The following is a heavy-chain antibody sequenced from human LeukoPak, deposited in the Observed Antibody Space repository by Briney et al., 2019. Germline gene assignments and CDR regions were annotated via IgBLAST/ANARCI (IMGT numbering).Heavy chain of an antibody. Sequence: GASVKVSCKASGYTFTSYGISWVRQAPGQGLEWMGWISAYNGNTNYAQKLQGRVPMTTDTSTSTAYMELRSLRSDDTAVYCCARAGAPTPWGSYRHGDYYYYMDVWGKGTTVTVSS. J-gene: IGHJ6*03. CDR2: ISAYNGNT. CDR3: ARAGAPTPWGSYRHGDYYYYMDV. CDR1: GYTFTSYG. D-gene: IGHD3-16*02. V-gene: IGHV1-18*01.